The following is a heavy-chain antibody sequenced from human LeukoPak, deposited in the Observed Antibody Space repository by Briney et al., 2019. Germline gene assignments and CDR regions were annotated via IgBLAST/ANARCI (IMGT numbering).Heavy chain of an antibody. D-gene: IGHD3-16*01. CDR3: ARGGDYYYYYYMDV. CDR2: IYYSGST. V-gene: IGHV4-59*08. CDR1: GGSISSYY. Sequence: SETLSLTCTVSGGSISSYYWSWIRQPPGKGLEWIGYIYYSGSTNYNPSLKSRVTISVDTSKNQFSLKLNSVTAADTAVYYCARGGDYYYYYYMDVWGKGTTVTVSS. J-gene: IGHJ6*03.